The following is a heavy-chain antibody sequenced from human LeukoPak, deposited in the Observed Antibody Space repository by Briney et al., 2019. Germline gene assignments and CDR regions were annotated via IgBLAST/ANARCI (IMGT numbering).Heavy chain of an antibody. D-gene: IGHD4-17*01. CDR1: GYTFTSYG. CDR3: ATSHTVTTGYFDY. CDR2: ISAYNGNT. Sequence: ASVKVTCKASGYTFTSYGISWLRQPPGQGLEWMGWISAYNGNTNYAQKLQGRVTMTTDASTSTAYMELRSLRSDDTAVYYCATSHTVTTGYFDYWGQGTLVTVSS. V-gene: IGHV1-18*01. J-gene: IGHJ4*02.